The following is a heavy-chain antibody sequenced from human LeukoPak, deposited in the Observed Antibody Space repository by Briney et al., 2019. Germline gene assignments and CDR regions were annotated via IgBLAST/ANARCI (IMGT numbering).Heavy chain of an antibody. CDR3: ARTPAGSGNWFDP. CDR1: GFTVRNAY. J-gene: IGHJ5*02. CDR2: IYSGGDT. V-gene: IGHV3-53*01. D-gene: IGHD6-13*01. Sequence: GGSLRLSCAASGFTVRNAYMSWVRQAPGKGLELVSIIYSGGDTYYADSVKGRFTISRDNSKNTLYLQMNSLRAEDTAVYFCARTPAGSGNWFDPWGQGTLVTVSS.